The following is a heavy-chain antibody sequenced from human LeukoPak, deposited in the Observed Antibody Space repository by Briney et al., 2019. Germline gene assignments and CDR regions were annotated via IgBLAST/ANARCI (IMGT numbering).Heavy chain of an antibody. Sequence: PGGSLRLSCAASGFTFSSYEMNWVRQAPGKGLEWVAFIRYDGSRKYYADSVKGRFTISRDNAKNTLYLQMNSLRAEDTAMYYCARVLSSGWYKNWFDPWGQGTLVTVSS. CDR1: GFTFSSYE. J-gene: IGHJ5*02. D-gene: IGHD6-19*01. V-gene: IGHV3-30*02. CDR2: IRYDGSRK. CDR3: ARVLSSGWYKNWFDP.